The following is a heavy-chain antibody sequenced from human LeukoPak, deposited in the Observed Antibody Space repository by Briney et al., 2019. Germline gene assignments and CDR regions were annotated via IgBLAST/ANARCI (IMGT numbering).Heavy chain of an antibody. Sequence: PGGSLRLSCAASGFRFSDYWMTWVRQAPGRGLEWVANIKKDGSEENYLDSVKGRFTVSRDNAKNSLYLQMNSLRGEDTAIYYCARSNPNRNALDLWGQGTMVTISS. CDR2: IKKDGSEE. D-gene: IGHD1-14*01. V-gene: IGHV3-7*01. J-gene: IGHJ3*01. CDR3: ARSNPNRNALDL. CDR1: GFRFSDYW.